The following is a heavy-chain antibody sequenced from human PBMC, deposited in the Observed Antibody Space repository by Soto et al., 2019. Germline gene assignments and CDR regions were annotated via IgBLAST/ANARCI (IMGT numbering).Heavy chain of an antibody. CDR1: GGSISNSY. V-gene: IGHV4-4*08. CDR3: ARDEGFTVY. J-gene: IGHJ4*02. Sequence: SETLSLTCTVSGGSISNSYWSWIRLSPGKGLEWIGYIYSSGSTKYNPSLESRVTISVDTSKNQFSLKLTSLIAADTAIYYCARDEGFTVYWGQGTLVTVSS. D-gene: IGHD2-15*01. CDR2: IYSSGST.